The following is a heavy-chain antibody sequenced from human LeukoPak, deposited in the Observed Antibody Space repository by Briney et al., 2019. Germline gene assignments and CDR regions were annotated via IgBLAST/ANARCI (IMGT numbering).Heavy chain of an antibody. Sequence: GGSLRLSCAASAFSLNAYNMNWVRQAPGKGLEWVAYISTGSTNIFYADSFKGRFTISRDNAQNSLYLQMNSLRAEDTAVYYCARDPPGAHFDYWGQGTLVTVSS. CDR1: AFSLNAYN. J-gene: IGHJ4*02. V-gene: IGHV3-21*01. D-gene: IGHD7-27*01. CDR2: ISTGSTNI. CDR3: ARDPPGAHFDY.